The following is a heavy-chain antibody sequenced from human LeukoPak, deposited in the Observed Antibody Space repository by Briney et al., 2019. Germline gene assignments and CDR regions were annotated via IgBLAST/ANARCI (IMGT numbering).Heavy chain of an antibody. CDR2: ISYDGSNK. Sequence: GGSLRLSCAASGFTFSSYAMHWVRQAPGKGLEWVAVISYDGSNKYYADSVKGRFTISRDNSKNTLYLQMNSLKTEDTAVYYCTSTHYYGSGIWGQGTMVTVSS. CDR1: GFTFSSYA. J-gene: IGHJ3*02. CDR3: TSTHYYGSGI. D-gene: IGHD3-10*01. V-gene: IGHV3-30-3*01.